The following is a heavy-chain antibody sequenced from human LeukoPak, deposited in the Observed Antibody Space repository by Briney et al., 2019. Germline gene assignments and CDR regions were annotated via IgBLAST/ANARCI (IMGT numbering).Heavy chain of an antibody. Sequence: SETLSLTCTVSGGSISSSSYYWGWIRQPPGKGLEWIGSIYYSGSTYYNPSLKSRVTISVDTSKNQFSLKLSSVTAADTAVYYCARGYSSSWYFNWFDPWGQGTLVTVSS. CDR2: IYYSGST. CDR1: GGSISSSSYY. CDR3: ARGYSSSWYFNWFDP. D-gene: IGHD6-13*01. V-gene: IGHV4-39*01. J-gene: IGHJ5*02.